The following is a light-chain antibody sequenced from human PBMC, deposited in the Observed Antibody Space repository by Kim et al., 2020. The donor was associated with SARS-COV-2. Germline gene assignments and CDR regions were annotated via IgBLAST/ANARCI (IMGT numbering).Light chain of an antibody. V-gene: IGLV2-14*03. J-gene: IGLJ1*01. Sequence: QSVLTQPASVSGSPGQSITISCTGTSSDVGGYNYVSWYQQHPGKAPKLMIYDVSNRPSGVSNRFSGSKSGITASLTISGLQAEDEADYYCSSYTSSSTPLYVFGTGTKVTVL. CDR2: DVS. CDR1: SSDVGGYNY. CDR3: SSYTSSSTPLYV.